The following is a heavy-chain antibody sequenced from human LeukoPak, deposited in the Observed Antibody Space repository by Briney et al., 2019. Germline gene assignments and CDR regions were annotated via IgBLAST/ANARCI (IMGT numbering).Heavy chain of an antibody. CDR1: GGSISSYY. CDR2: IDDSGST. CDR3: ARGWRIAAAGRGSLVY. V-gene: IGHV4-59*01. Sequence: PSETLSLTCTVSGGSISSYYWNWIRQPPGKGLEWIGFIDDSGSTYYNPSLRSRVTISVDTSKNQFSLKLRSVTAADTAVYYCARGWRIAAAGRGSLVYWGQGTLVTVSS. J-gene: IGHJ4*02. D-gene: IGHD6-13*01.